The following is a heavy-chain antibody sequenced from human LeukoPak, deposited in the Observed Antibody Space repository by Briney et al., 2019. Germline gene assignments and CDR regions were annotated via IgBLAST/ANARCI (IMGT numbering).Heavy chain of an antibody. CDR3: ARSWNYVGIDY. Sequence: GGSLRLSCAASGFTFGHYAVHWVRQAPGKGLEWVAVIWYDGSNKYYADSVKGRFTISRDNSKNTLYLQMNSLRAEDTAVYYCARSWNYVGIDYWGQGTLVTVSS. CDR1: GFTFGHYA. CDR2: IWYDGSNK. V-gene: IGHV3-33*08. D-gene: IGHD1-7*01. J-gene: IGHJ4*02.